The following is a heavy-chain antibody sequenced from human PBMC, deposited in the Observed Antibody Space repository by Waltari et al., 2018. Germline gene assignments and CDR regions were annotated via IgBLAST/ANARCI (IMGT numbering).Heavy chain of an antibody. CDR1: GFTFSNYW. CDR3: ARLSNWAGDY. CDR2: MIIDGIST. Sequence: EVQLVESGGGLVQPGGSLRLSCAASGFTFSNYWMYWVRQAPGKGLVCVARMIIDGISTTYADSVKGRFTISRDNAKNTLYLQMNSLRAEDTAVYYCARLSNWAGDYWGQGTLVTVSS. V-gene: IGHV3-74*01. J-gene: IGHJ4*02. D-gene: IGHD1-1*01.